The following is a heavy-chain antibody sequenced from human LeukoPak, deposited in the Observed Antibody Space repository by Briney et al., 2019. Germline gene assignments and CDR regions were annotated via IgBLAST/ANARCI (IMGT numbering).Heavy chain of an antibody. D-gene: IGHD2-21*01. Sequence: QPGGSLRLSCAASGFTFSTYSMSWVRQAPGKGLEWVSGISDSGGRTNYADSVKGRFTISRDNSKNTVFLQMNSLRADDTAVYYCVKGIASEDFFSGGDWGQGTLVTVSS. CDR2: ISDSGGRT. J-gene: IGHJ4*02. CDR3: VKGIASEDFFSGGD. CDR1: GFTFSTYS. V-gene: IGHV3-23*01.